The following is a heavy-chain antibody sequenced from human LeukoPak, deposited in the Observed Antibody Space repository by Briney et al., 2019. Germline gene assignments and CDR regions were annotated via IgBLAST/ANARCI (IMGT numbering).Heavy chain of an antibody. CDR3: ASLLNGGVAHWFDP. CDR2: IYYSGST. Sequence: SETLSLTCTVSGGSISTSSSYWGWIRQPPGKGLEWIGSIYYSGSTNYNPSLESRVTISVDTSKNQFSLKLSSVTAADTAVYYCASLLNGGVAHWFDPWGQGTLVTVSS. V-gene: IGHV4-39*01. CDR1: GGSISTSSSY. D-gene: IGHD7-27*01. J-gene: IGHJ5*02.